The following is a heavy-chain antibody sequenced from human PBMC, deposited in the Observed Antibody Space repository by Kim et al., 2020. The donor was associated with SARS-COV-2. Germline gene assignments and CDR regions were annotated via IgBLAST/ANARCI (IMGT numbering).Heavy chain of an antibody. J-gene: IGHJ4*02. CDR3: ARGDRYCSSSSCYNF. D-gene: IGHD2-2*02. Sequence: ASVKVSCKASGYTFTSYDINWVRQATGQGLEWMGWVNPNSGNTGYAQKFQGRVTMTRDTSISTAYMELSNLRSDDTAMYYCARGDRYCSSSSCYNFWGQGTLVTAST. CDR2: VNPNSGNT. CDR1: GYTFTSYD. V-gene: IGHV1-8*01.